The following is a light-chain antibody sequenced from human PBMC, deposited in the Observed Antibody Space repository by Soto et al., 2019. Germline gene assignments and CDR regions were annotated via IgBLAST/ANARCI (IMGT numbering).Light chain of an antibody. CDR1: QSVSSNN. CDR2: GAS. Sequence: EVGVTQSPCALSLSPGERATLSCRASQSVSSNNLAWYQQKPGQAPRLLIFGASSRATGIPDRFSGSGSGTDFTLTITRLAREDFAVYYCQQYGNSPKTFGQGTKVDNK. CDR3: QQYGNSPKT. V-gene: IGKV3-20*01. J-gene: IGKJ1*01.